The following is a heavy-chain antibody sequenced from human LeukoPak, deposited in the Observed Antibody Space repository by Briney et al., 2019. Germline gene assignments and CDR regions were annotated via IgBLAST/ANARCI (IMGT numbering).Heavy chain of an antibody. CDR1: GGYISSYY. V-gene: IGHV4-59*08. J-gene: IGHJ4*02. CDR3: ARLWGYSSSIDY. CDR2: IYYSGST. Sequence: SETLSLTCTVSGGYISSYYWSWIRLPPGKGLEWIGYIYYSGSTNYNPSLKSRVTISVDTSKDQFSLKLSSVTAADTAVYYCARLWGYSSSIDYWGQGTLVTVSS. D-gene: IGHD6-13*01.